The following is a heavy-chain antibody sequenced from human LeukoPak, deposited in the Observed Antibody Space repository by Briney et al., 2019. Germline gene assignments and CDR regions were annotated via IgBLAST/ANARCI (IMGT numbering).Heavy chain of an antibody. Sequence: PGGSLRLSCAASGFTFSNYAMAWVRQAPGKGLDWLSAINGGGTDTYSADSVKGRFTISRDHSKNTLYLQMSSLRAEDTAVYYCAKGSSSGWPYYFDQWGQGTLVTVSS. CDR3: AKGSSSGWPYYFDQ. CDR1: GFTFSNYA. J-gene: IGHJ4*02. V-gene: IGHV3-23*01. CDR2: INGGGTDT. D-gene: IGHD6-19*01.